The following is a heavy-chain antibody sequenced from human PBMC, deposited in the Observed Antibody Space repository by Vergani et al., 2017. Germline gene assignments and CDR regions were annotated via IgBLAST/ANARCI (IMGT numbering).Heavy chain of an antibody. CDR1: GFTFSTYD. CDR3: ARRDSSSPALDY. D-gene: IGHD6-6*01. V-gene: IGHV3-13*01. J-gene: IGHJ4*02. Sequence: EVQLVESGGGLVQPGGSLRLSCAPSGFTFSTYDMHWVRQATGKGLEWVSAIGTAGDTYYPGSVKGRFTISRENAKNSLYLQMNGLRAGDTAVYYCARRDSSSPALDYWGQGTLVTVSS. CDR2: IGTAGDT.